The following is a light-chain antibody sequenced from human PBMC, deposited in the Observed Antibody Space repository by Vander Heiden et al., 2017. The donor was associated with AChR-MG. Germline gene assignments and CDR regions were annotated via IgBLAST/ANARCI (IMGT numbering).Light chain of an antibody. J-gene: IGLJ3*02. CDR3: CSDAGSHTLV. Sequence: QSSLTHPPSESGSPAQSITNSCTGTSNNVGSDNRVSWYQQHSGKAPNLIIYEVTRRPSGVANRFSGSKSGNTASLTISGLQAEDEADYFCCSDAGSHTLVFGGGTRLTVL. CDR1: SNNVGSDNR. CDR2: EVT. V-gene: IGLV2-23*02.